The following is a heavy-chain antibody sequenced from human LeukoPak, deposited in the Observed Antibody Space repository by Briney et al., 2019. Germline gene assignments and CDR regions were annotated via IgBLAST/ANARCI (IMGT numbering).Heavy chain of an antibody. CDR3: ARVGRSSYYYDSSGYYSLDY. Sequence: PSETLSLTCTVSGGSISSGGYYRSWIRQHPGKGLEWIGYIYYSGSTYYNPSLKSRVTISVDTSKNQFSLKLSSVTAADTAVYYCARVGRSSYYYDSSGYYSLDYWGQGTLVTVSS. V-gene: IGHV4-31*03. J-gene: IGHJ4*02. CDR2: IYYSGST. CDR1: GGSISSGGYY. D-gene: IGHD3-22*01.